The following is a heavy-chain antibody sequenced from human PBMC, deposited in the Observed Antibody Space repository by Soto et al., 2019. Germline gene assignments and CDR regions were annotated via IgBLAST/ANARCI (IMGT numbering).Heavy chain of an antibody. V-gene: IGHV3-21*01. CDR2: ISSSSSYI. CDR1: GFTFSSYS. J-gene: IGHJ4*02. Sequence: GGSLRLSCAASGFTFSSYSMNWVRQAPGKGLEWVSSISSSSSYIYYADSVKGRFTISRDNAKNSLYLQMNSLRAEDTAVYYCARDPGHWPIAAAGTGGGYWGQGTLVTVSS. CDR3: ARDPGHWPIAAAGTGGGY. D-gene: IGHD6-13*01.